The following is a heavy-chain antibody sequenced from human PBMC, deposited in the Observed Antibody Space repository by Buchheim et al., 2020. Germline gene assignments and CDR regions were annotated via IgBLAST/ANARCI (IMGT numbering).Heavy chain of an antibody. J-gene: IGHJ4*02. CDR1: GGTFSSYA. V-gene: IGHV1-69*12. CDR3: ATEGRHSYCISTSCYSGHFDY. Sequence: QVQLVQSGAEVKKPGSSVKVSCKASGGTFSSYAISWVRQAPGQGLEWMGGIIPIFGTANYAQKFQGRVTITADESTSTAYMELSSLRSEDTAVYYCATEGRHSYCISTSCYSGHFDYWGQGTL. D-gene: IGHD2-2*01. CDR2: IIPIFGTA.